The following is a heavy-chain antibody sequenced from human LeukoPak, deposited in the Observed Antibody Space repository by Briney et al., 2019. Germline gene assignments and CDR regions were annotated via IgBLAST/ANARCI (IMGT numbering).Heavy chain of an antibody. CDR2: VNPNSGNT. V-gene: IGHV1-8*01. CDR1: GYTFTSYD. J-gene: IGHJ6*02. Sequence: ASVKVSCKASGYTFTSYDINWVRQATGQGLEWMGWVNPNSGNTGYAQKFQGRVTMTRNTSISTAYMELSSLRSEDTAVYYCARGAMGSWPYYYYGMDVWGQGTTVTVSS. D-gene: IGHD6-13*01. CDR3: ARGAMGSWPYYYYGMDV.